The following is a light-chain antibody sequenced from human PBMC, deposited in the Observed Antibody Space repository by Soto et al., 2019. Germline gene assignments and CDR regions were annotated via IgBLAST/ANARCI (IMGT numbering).Light chain of an antibody. J-gene: IGKJ1*01. CDR1: QSISSW. CDR2: EAS. V-gene: IGKV1-5*01. Sequence: DIHMTQSTSTLSASVGDRVTITCRASQSISSWLAWYQQKPGKAPKLLIYEASTLQSGVPSRFSGSYSGTDFTLTIGSLQPEDFATYYCLQDFKYPRTFGQGTKVDIK. CDR3: LQDFKYPRT.